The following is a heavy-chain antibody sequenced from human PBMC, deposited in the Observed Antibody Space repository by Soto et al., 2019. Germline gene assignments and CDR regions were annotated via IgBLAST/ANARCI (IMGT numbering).Heavy chain of an antibody. CDR2: IYYSGST. CDR3: AGSYGTIYFFDY. D-gene: IGHD3-10*01. V-gene: IGHV4-30-4*01. CDR1: GGSISSGDYY. J-gene: IGHJ4*02. Sequence: SETLSLTCTVSGGSISSGDYYWSWIRQPPGKGLEWIGYIYYSGSTYYNPSLKSRVTISVDTSKNQFSLKLSSVTAADTAVYYCAGSYGTIYFFDYWGQGTLVTVSS.